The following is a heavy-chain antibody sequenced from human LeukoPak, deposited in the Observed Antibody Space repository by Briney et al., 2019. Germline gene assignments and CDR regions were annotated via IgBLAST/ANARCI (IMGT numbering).Heavy chain of an antibody. Sequence: GGSLRLSCAASGFTFSTYAMHWVRQAPGEGLEWVAVTSLDGTTKYYADSVKGRFTVSRDNSKNTLILQMNSLRAEDTAVYYCARGSSTNCYGGNCFYYYMAVWGKGTPVTVSS. J-gene: IGHJ6*03. V-gene: IGHV3-30*04. CDR3: ARGSSTNCYGGNCFYYYMAV. CDR2: TSLDGTTK. CDR1: GFTFSTYA. D-gene: IGHD2-2*01.